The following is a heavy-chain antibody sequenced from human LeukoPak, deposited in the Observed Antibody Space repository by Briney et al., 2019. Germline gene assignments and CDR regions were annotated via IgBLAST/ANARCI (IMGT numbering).Heavy chain of an antibody. CDR3: ARGLPLDY. CDR1: GYTFTGY. J-gene: IGHJ4*02. V-gene: IGHV1-2*04. Sequence: ASVKVSCKASGYTFTGYWVRQAPGQGLEWMGWINPSSDGANYTQKFQGWVTMTRDTSISTAYMELSSLRSEDTAVYYCARGLPLDYWGQGTLVTVSS. CDR2: INPSSDGA.